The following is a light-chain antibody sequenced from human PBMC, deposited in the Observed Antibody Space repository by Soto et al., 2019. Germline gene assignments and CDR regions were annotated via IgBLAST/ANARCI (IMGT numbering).Light chain of an antibody. V-gene: IGLV3-21*04. CDR3: QVWDSRSDHYV. CDR1: NIGSKS. CDR2: YDS. J-gene: IGLJ1*01. Sequence: SYELTQPPSVSVAPGKTARLTCGGNNIGSKSVHWYQQKPGQAPVLVIYYDSDRPSGIPERFSGSNSGNTATLTISRVEAGDEADYYCQVWDSRSDHYVFGTGTKVTVL.